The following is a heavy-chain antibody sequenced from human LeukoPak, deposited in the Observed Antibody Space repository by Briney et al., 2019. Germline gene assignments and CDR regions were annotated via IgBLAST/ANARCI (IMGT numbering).Heavy chain of an antibody. CDR2: IYYSGSA. V-gene: IGHV4-31*03. Sequence: SQTLSHTCTVSGGSISSGNYYWSWIRQHPGKGLERIGYIYYSGSAYYTPSLKSRVTISVDTSQNQFSLKLISVTAADTAVYYCARGIADPYSFDSWGQGTLVTVSS. CDR1: GGSISSGNYY. J-gene: IGHJ4*02. D-gene: IGHD6-13*01. CDR3: ARGIADPYSFDS.